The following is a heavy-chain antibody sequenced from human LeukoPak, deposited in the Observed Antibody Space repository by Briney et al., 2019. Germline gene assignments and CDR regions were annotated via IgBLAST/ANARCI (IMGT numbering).Heavy chain of an antibody. CDR3: ARQDGNSKYYFDY. J-gene: IGHJ4*02. D-gene: IGHD1-1*01. V-gene: IGHV5-51*01. Sequence: KPGESLKISCKGSGYGFTYYWIGWVRQMPGKGLEWMGIIYPGDSDTRYRPSFQGQVTISVDKSISTAYLQWSSLKASDTAMYYCARQDGNSKYYFDYWGQGTLVTVSS. CDR2: IYPGDSDT. CDR1: GYGFTYYW.